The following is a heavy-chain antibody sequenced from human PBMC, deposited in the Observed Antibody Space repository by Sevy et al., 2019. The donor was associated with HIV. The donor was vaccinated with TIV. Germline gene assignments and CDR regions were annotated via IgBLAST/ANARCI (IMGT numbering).Heavy chain of an antibody. J-gene: IGHJ6*02. CDR1: GGSISDHY. Sequence: SETLSLTCTVSGGSISDHYWNWIRQPPGKGLEWIGQIHYFGSANYNPSLKSRVTISLDTSNNRFSLKLSSVNAADTAVYYGARDTSGYSSGWYPYYNYYGLDVWGQGTTVTVSS. V-gene: IGHV4-59*11. D-gene: IGHD6-19*01. CDR3: ARDTSGYSSGWYPYYNYYGLDV. CDR2: IHYFGSA.